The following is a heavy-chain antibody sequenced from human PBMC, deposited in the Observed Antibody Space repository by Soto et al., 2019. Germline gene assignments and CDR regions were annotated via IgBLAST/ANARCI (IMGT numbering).Heavy chain of an antibody. V-gene: IGHV5-51*01. CDR3: ARQIGAVAGSYYFDY. D-gene: IGHD6-19*01. CDR1: GYSFTSCW. CDR2: IYPGDSDT. Sequence: PGESLKISCKGSGYSFTSCWIGWVRQMPGKGLEWMGIIYPGDSDTRYSPSFQGQVTISADKSISTAYLQWSSLKASDTAMYYCARQIGAVAGSYYFDYWGQGTLVTVSS. J-gene: IGHJ4*02.